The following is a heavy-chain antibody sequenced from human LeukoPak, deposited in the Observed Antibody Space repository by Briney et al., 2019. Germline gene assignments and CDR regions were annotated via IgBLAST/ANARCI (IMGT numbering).Heavy chain of an antibody. V-gene: IGHV3-21*01. J-gene: IGHJ4*02. Sequence: GGTLRLSCSASGFTFSDYDMNWVRQAPGKGLEWVSSISYLSSHVYYGDSVKGRFSISRDNAKNSLYLQMNSLGAEDTAIYYCGRAFPPLRTSSAGDLWGQGILVTVSS. CDR1: GFTFSDYD. CDR3: GRAFPPLRTSSAGDL. CDR2: ISYLSSHV. D-gene: IGHD3-16*01.